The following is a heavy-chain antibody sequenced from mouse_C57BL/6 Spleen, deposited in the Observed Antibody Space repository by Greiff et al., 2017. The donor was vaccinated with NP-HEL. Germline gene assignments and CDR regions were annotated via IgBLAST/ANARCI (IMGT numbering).Heavy chain of an antibody. CDR1: GYIFTSYG. Sequence: VQLQESGAELARPGASVKLSCKASGYIFTSYGISWVKQRTGQGLEWIGEIYPRSGNTYYNEKFKGKATLTADKSSSTAYMELRSLTSEDSAVYFCARHGSSRYFDYWGQGTTLTVSS. CDR3: ARHGSSRYFDY. D-gene: IGHD1-1*01. V-gene: IGHV1-81*01. J-gene: IGHJ2*01. CDR2: IYPRSGNT.